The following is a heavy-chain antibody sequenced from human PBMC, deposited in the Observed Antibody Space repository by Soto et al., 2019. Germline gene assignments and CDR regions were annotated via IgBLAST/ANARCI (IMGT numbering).Heavy chain of an antibody. J-gene: IGHJ4*02. CDR2: ISDYSGNT. CDR1: GYTFTSYG. Sequence: QVPLVQSGAEVKKPGASVKVSCKASGYTFTSYGISWVRQAPGQGLEWMGWISDYSGNTNYAQKLQGRVTMTTDTSTSTAYIELRGLRSDDTAVYYCARSIRAGYYGDYWGQGTLVTVSS. CDR3: ARSIRAGYYGDY. D-gene: IGHD3-22*01. V-gene: IGHV1-18*01.